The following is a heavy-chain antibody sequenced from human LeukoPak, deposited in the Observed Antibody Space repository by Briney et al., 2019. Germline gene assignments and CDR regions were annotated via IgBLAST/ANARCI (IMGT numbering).Heavy chain of an antibody. D-gene: IGHD4-23*01. CDR2: IYYSGST. CDR3: ARHRHDYGGNSGAFDI. V-gene: IGHV4-39*01. J-gene: IGHJ3*02. CDR1: GGSISSSSYY. Sequence: PSETLSLTCTVSGGSISSSSYYWGWIRQPPGKGLEWIGSIYYSGSTYYNPSLKSRVTISVDTSKNQFSLKLSSVTAADTAVYYCARHRHDYGGNSGAFDIWGQGTMATVSS.